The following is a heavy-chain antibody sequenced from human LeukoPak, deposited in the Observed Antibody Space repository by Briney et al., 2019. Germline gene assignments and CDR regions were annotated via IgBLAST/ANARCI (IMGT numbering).Heavy chain of an antibody. D-gene: IGHD6-19*01. CDR1: GASVSSSNW. Sequence: SETLSLTCAVSGASVSSSNWWIWVRQPPKKGLEWIGEIHHSGSTNYNPSLKSRVTMSVDASKNQISLRLSSVTAADTAVYYCARGLYGSDSYWGQGNLVTVS. J-gene: IGHJ4*02. CDR2: IHHSGST. V-gene: IGHV4-4*02. CDR3: ARGLYGSDSY.